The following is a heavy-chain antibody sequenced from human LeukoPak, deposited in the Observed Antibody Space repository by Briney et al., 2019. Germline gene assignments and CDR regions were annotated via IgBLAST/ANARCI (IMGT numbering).Heavy chain of an antibody. D-gene: IGHD3-22*01. CDR1: GFTFSRYW. CDR2: ISGSGGST. J-gene: IGHJ4*02. CDR3: AKPRSYYDTLFDY. V-gene: IGHV3-23*01. Sequence: GGSLRLSCEASGFTFSRYWMSWVRQAPGKGLEWVSAISGSGGSTYYADSVKGRFTISRDNSKNTLYLQMNSLRAEDTAVYYCAKPRSYYDTLFDYWGQGTLVTVSS.